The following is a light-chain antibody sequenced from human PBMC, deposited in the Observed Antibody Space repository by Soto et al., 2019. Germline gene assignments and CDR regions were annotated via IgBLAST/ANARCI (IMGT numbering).Light chain of an antibody. Sequence: DLQMTQSPPSLSASAGARVTTTCRASQGISTWLAWYQQKPGKAPNLLIYSASRLQSGVPPRFSGSGSGTDFTLTINSLQPEDFATYYCQHSSNFHFTFGQGTRLEIK. CDR2: SAS. CDR3: QHSSNFHFT. V-gene: IGKV1-12*01. J-gene: IGKJ5*01. CDR1: QGISTW.